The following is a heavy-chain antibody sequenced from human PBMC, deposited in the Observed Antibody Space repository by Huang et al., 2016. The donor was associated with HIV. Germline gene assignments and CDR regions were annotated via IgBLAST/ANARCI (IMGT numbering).Heavy chain of an antibody. J-gene: IGHJ4*02. CDR3: TFNGMARGIASDH. CDR2: ISYDGRNS. CDR1: GITFNNYG. V-gene: IGHV3-30*03. D-gene: IGHD1-1*01. Sequence: QVQLVESGGGVVQPGRSLRLSCAASGITFNNYGMYWVRQAPGKEPKWVAVISYDGRNSFYAESVKGRFTISRDNSKSTLYLQMTNLRLDDTAIYYCTFNGMARGIASDHWGPGTLVTVSS.